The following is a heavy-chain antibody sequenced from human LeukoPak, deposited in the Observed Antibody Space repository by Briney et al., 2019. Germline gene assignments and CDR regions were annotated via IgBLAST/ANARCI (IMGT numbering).Heavy chain of an antibody. CDR3: ARGAPIFYDAFDL. Sequence: PGGSLRLSCAASGFTFSSYWMSWIRQPPGKELEWLGYIYYSGTVHLSPSLQSRVTFSMDKSKSQFFLSLSSVTAADTAFYYCARGAPIFYDAFDLWGQGTLVTVSP. V-gene: IGHV4-59*01. J-gene: IGHJ3*01. CDR1: GFTFSSYW. D-gene: IGHD2/OR15-2a*01. CDR2: IYYSGTV.